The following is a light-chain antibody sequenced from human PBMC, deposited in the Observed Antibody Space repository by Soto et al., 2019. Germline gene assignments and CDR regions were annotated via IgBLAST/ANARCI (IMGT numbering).Light chain of an antibody. CDR2: GNS. J-gene: IGLJ1*01. V-gene: IGLV1-40*01. CDR1: SSNIGAGYD. Sequence: QSVLTQPPSVSGAPGQRVTISCTGSSSNIGAGYDVHWYQQLPGTAPKLLIYGNSNRPSGVPDRFSGSKSGTSASLAITGLGVEDGVFYSCQSYDSSLGGSVF. CDR3: QSYDSSLGGSV.